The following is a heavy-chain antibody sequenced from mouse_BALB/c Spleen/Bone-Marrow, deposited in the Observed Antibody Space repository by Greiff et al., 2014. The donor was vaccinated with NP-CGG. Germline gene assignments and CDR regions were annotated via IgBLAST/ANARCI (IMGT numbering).Heavy chain of an antibody. J-gene: IGHJ2*01. Sequence: VQLQQSGAELARPGASVKMSCKASGYSFTSYTMHWVKLRPGQGLEWIGYINPSSGYTNYNQKFKDKATLTADKSSSTAYMQLSSLTSEDSAVYYCARGWDYEGYFDYWGQGTTLTVSS. CDR3: ARGWDYEGYFDY. D-gene: IGHD2-4*01. V-gene: IGHV1-4*01. CDR1: GYSFTSYT. CDR2: INPSSGYT.